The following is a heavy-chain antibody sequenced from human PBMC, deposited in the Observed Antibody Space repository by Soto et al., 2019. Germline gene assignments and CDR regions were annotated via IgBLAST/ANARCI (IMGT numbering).Heavy chain of an antibody. CDR2: IIPISETT. V-gene: IGHV1-69*01. CDR3: ARSQGSSTSLEIYYYYYYGMDV. D-gene: IGHD2-2*01. CDR1: GGTFSSYA. J-gene: IGHJ6*02. Sequence: QVQLVQSGAEVQKPGSSVKVSCKASGGTFSSYAISWVRQAPGQGLEWMGGIIPISETTNDAQKFQGRVTITADESKSTAYMELSSLRSEDTAVYYCARSQGSSTSLEIYYYYYYGMDVWGQGTTVTVSS.